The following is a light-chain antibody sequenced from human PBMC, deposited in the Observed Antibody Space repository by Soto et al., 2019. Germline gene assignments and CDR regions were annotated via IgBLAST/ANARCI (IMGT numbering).Light chain of an antibody. V-gene: IGKV1-5*01. Sequence: DIQMTQFPSTLSAYVGDRVTITCRASQSISSWLAWYQQKPGKAPYLLISDVSSLERGVPSRFSGSGSGTEFTLTISSMQPDDFATFYCQQYNGYSRTFGQGTKVDIK. CDR1: QSISSW. CDR2: DVS. J-gene: IGKJ1*01. CDR3: QQYNGYSRT.